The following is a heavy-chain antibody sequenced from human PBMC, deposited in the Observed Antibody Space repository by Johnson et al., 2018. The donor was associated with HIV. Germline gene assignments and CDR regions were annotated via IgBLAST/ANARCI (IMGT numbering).Heavy chain of an antibody. V-gene: IGHV3-66*01. CDR2: IYSGGNT. D-gene: IGHD6-13*01. J-gene: IGHJ3*02. Sequence: VLLVESGGGLVKPGGSLRLSCAASGFAVSKNYLTWVRQAPGKGLEWVSIIYSGGNTYYADSVKGRFTISRDNSKNSLFLQMNSLRVEDTAVYYCARSGGYPNAFDMWGQGTLVTVPA. CDR3: ARSGGYPNAFDM. CDR1: GFAVSKNY.